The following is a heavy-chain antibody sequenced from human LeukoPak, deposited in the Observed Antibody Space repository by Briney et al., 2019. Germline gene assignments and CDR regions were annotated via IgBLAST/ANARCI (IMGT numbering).Heavy chain of an antibody. CDR2: IKRDGSNT. D-gene: IGHD2-15*01. CDR1: GFTFSEHS. V-gene: IGHV3-23*05. J-gene: IGHJ5*02. CDR3: AKGGYASCFDP. Sequence: GGSLRLSCEASGFTFSEHSMSWVRQAPGKGLEWVSTIKRDGSNTYYTDSVEGRFTISRDNSKNTRYLEMNTLRAEDTAVYYCAKGGYASCFDPWGQGTQVTVSS.